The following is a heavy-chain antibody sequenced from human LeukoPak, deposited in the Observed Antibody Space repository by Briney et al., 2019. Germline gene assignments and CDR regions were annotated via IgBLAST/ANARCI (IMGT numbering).Heavy chain of an antibody. Sequence: SVKVSCXASGGTFSSYAISWVRQAPGQGLAWMGGIIPIFGTANYAQKFQGRVTITADESTSTAYMELSSLRSEDTAVYYCSRAGEYNWFDPWGQGTLVTVSS. J-gene: IGHJ5*02. D-gene: IGHD3-16*01. CDR2: IIPIFGTA. CDR1: GGTFSSYA. CDR3: SRAGEYNWFDP. V-gene: IGHV1-69*01.